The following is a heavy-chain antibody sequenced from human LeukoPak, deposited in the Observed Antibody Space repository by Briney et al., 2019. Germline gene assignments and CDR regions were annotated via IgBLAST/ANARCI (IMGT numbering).Heavy chain of an antibody. CDR2: IYSNGIT. D-gene: IGHD3-22*01. CDR1: GGSMFSYY. J-gene: IGHJ2*01. Sequence: SETLSLTCSVSGGSMFSYYWNWIRQSPGKGLEWMGYIYSNGITNYSPSLRSRGTISFATSRNQFSLRLTSVTAADTAIYYCARRAYYDSSGYHPTSGYFDLWGRGTLVTVSS. CDR3: ARRAYYDSSGYHPTSGYFDL. V-gene: IGHV4-4*08.